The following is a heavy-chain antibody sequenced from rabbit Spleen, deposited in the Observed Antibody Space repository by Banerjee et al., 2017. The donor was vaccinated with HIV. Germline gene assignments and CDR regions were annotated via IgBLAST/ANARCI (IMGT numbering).Heavy chain of an antibody. Sequence: QEQLVESGGGLVQPEGSLTLTCTASGFDFSNYNFMCWVRQAPGKGLEWIGYIDPIFGSTYYAIWGNGRFTISSDNAQNTLYLQLKSLTAADTATYFCARGSAAMTMVITGYYLNLWGPGTLVTVS. J-gene: IGHJ4*01. V-gene: IGHV1S43*01. CDR3: ARGSAAMTMVITGYYLNL. D-gene: IGHD2-1*01. CDR2: IDPIFGST. CDR1: GFDFSNYNF.